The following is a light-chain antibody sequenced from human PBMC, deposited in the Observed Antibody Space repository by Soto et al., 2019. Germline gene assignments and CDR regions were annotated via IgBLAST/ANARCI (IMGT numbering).Light chain of an antibody. CDR1: SSDVGGYNY. CDR3: SSYTSGSTLV. V-gene: IGLV2-14*01. CDR2: EVS. J-gene: IGLJ1*01. Sequence: QSALTQPASVSGSPGQSITISCTGTSSDVGGYNYVSWYQQHPGKAPKLMIYEVSNRPSGVSNRFSGSKSGNTASLTISGLLAEDEADYYCSSYTSGSTLVFGTGTTVNV.